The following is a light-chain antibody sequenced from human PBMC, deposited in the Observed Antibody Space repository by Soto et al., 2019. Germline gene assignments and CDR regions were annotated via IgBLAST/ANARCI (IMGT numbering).Light chain of an antibody. Sequence: EIVLTQSPATLSVSPGERVTLSCRASQNLHSFLNWYQQRPGQAPRPLIYDGSKRPAGVTDRISGDGSGTDYTLTISSLEPEDFAVYYCQQRTRWPMTFGQGTRLEI. CDR1: QNLHSF. CDR2: DGS. V-gene: IGKV3-11*01. J-gene: IGKJ5*01. CDR3: QQRTRWPMT.